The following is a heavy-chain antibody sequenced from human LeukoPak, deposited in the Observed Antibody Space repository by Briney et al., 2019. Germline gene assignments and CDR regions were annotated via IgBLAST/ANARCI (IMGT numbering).Heavy chain of an antibody. Sequence: SGPTLVKPTQTLTLTCTFSGFSLSTSGVGVGWIRQPPGKALEWLALIYWNDDKRYSPSLKSRVTITKDTSKNQVVLTMTNVDPVDKATYFCAPRISHHSSDRSTDYYYYYYMDVWGKGITVTVSS. V-gene: IGHV2-5*01. J-gene: IGHJ6*03. CDR3: APRISHHSSDRSTDYYYYYYMDV. D-gene: IGHD3-22*01. CDR1: GFSLSTSGVG. CDR2: IYWNDDK.